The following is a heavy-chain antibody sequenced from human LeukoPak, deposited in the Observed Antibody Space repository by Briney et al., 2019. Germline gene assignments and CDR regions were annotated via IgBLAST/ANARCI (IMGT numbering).Heavy chain of an antibody. V-gene: IGHV3-7*01. J-gene: IGHJ4*02. D-gene: IGHD3-10*01. Sequence: PGGSLRLSCAASGFTFSSYWMSWVRQAPGKGLEWVANIKQDGSEKYYVDSVKGRFTISRDNPKNSLYLQMDSLTAEDTAVYYCARDRRPYYGSRSYPLIGYWGQGTLATVSS. CDR1: GFTFSSYW. CDR2: IKQDGSEK. CDR3: ARDRRPYYGSRSYPLIGY.